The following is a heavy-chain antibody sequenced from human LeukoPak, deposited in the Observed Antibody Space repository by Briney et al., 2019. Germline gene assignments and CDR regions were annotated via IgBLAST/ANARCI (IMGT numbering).Heavy chain of an antibody. D-gene: IGHD3-10*01. CDR2: IYDSGST. J-gene: IGHJ4*01. CDR3: ARGRVFFSVGSHF. CDR1: GGSISSYY. V-gene: IGHV4-59*12. Sequence: SEPVTLTCTVSGGSISSYYWSWTRQPPGKGLEWIGNIYDSGSTNDNPSLKSRLTISVDTSKNQCSLKLSSVTAADTAVYYCARGRVFFSVGSHFWGPGNLGSVSS.